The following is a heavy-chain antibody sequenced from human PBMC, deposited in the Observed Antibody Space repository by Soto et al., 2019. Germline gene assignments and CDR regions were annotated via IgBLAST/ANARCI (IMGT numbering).Heavy chain of an antibody. CDR1: GGPFSDYA. CDR3: ARDLYYYGSGNYYNRIDY. V-gene: IGHV1-69*01. D-gene: IGHD3-10*01. J-gene: IGHJ4*02. CDR2: IIPMFGTA. Sequence: QVQLVQSGAEVKKPGSSVKVSCKVSGGPFSDYAVSWVRQAPGQGLEWMGGIIPMFGTANYAQKFQGRVTITAQESTTTDYMELSWLRSEDTAVYYCARDLYYYGSGNYYNRIDYWGQGTLVTVSS.